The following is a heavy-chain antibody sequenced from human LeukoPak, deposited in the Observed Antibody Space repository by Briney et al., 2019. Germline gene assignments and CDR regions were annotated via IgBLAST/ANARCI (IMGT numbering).Heavy chain of an antibody. V-gene: IGHV3-23*01. CDR2: ISGSGGST. CDR1: GFTFSSYV. Sequence: PGGSLRLSCAASGFTFSSYVMSWVRQAPGKGLEWVSGISGSGGSTYYADSVKGRFTISRDNSKNTLYLQMNSLRAEDTAVYYCAKDLDYYGSGSYTFDYWGQGTLVTVSS. CDR3: AKDLDYYGSGSYTFDY. J-gene: IGHJ4*02. D-gene: IGHD3-10*01.